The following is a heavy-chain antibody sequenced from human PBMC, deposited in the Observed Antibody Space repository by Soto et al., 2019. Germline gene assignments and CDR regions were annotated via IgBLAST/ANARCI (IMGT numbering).Heavy chain of an antibody. CDR2: LSFDGKVK. CDR1: GFTFSSYP. CDR3: ARDPLRGSPDYFDY. V-gene: IGHV3-30*04. J-gene: IGHJ4*02. D-gene: IGHD1-1*01. Sequence: GGSLRLCCAASGFTFSSYPMHWLRQTPGKGLEWLTVLSFDGKVKHYADSVEGRFTISRDISKNTLYLQMNSLRGEDTAVYYCARDPLRGSPDYFDYWGQGTPVTVSS.